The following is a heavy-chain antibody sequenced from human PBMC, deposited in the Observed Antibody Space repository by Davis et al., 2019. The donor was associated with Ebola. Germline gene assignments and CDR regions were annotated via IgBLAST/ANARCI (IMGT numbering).Heavy chain of an antibody. Sequence: PGGSLRLSCTVSGYSITSGHYWGWIRQTPGKGLEWIGSVFHTGRSDSNPSLKSRVTISVDTSKNQFSLKINSVTAADTAVYYCGRLFSGNTCCDSWGQGTLATVSS. D-gene: IGHD2/OR15-2a*01. CDR3: GRLFSGNTCCDS. CDR2: VFHTGRS. J-gene: IGHJ4*02. CDR1: GYSITSGHY. V-gene: IGHV4-38-2*02.